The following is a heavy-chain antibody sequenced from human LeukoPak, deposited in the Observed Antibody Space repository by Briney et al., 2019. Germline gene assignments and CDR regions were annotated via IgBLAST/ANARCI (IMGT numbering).Heavy chain of an antibody. CDR2: ISGSGGST. CDR1: VFTLSSYA. J-gene: IGHJ4*02. CDR3: AKDREAYSGSYANFDY. D-gene: IGHD1-26*01. Sequence: GGSLRLSCAASVFTLSSYAMRWVRQAPGKGLEWVSAISGSGGSTYYADSVKGRFTISRDNSKNTLYLQMNSLRAEDTAIYYCAKDREAYSGSYANFDYWGQGTLVTVSS. V-gene: IGHV3-23*01.